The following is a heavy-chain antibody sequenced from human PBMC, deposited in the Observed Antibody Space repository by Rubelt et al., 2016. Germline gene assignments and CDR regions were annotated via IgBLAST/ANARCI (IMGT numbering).Heavy chain of an antibody. Sequence: QVQLQESGPGLVKPSETLSLTCAVYGGSFSGYYWSWIRQPPGKGLEWIGEINHSGSTNYNPSLKSRVSISVDTSKNPFSLKLSSVTAADTAVYYCARQRTYYGSGSYYNEVRKDYDYWGQGTLVTVSS. CDR2: INHSGST. CDR3: ARQRTYYGSGSYYNEVRKDYDY. J-gene: IGHJ4*02. CDR1: GGSFSGYY. V-gene: IGHV4-34*01. D-gene: IGHD3-10*01.